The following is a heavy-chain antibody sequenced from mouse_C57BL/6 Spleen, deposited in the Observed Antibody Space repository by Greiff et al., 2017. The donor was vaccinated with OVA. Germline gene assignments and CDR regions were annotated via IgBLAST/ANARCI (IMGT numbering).Heavy chain of an antibody. CDR3: ARDDDNAWFAY. CDR1: GYSITSGYY. D-gene: IGHD2-4*01. V-gene: IGHV3-6*01. J-gene: IGHJ3*01. Sequence: EVQVVESGPGLVKPSQSLSLTCSVSGYSITSGYYCNWNRQCPGNKLEWMGYISYDGSNNYNPSLKNRISITRDTSKNQFFLKLNSVTTEDTATYYCARDDDNAWFAYWGQGTLVTVSA. CDR2: ISYDGSN.